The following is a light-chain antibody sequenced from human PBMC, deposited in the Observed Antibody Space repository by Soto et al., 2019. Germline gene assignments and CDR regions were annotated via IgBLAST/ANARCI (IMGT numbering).Light chain of an antibody. CDR1: QXISSC. CDR2: KAS. CDR3: QXXXSYPLT. J-gene: IGKJ4*01. Sequence: DIQMTQSPSTLSASVGDXXXXXXXASQXISSCLAWYQHKPGKAPNLLIYKASSLESGVPSRFSGSGSGTEFTLTISSLQPDXFAXXXXQXXXSYPLTFGGGTKVEIK. V-gene: IGKV1-5*03.